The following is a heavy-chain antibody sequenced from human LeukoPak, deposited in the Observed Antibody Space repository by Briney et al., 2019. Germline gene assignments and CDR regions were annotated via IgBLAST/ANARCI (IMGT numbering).Heavy chain of an antibody. CDR1: GGSVSSSNW. Sequence: PSETLSLTCTVSGGSVSSSNWWSWVRQPPGKGLEWIGEIYHSGSTNYNPSLKSRVTISVDKSKNQFSLKLSSVTAADTAVYYCATYKAEYYYDSSGYYHDAFDIWGQGTMVTVSS. V-gene: IGHV4-4*02. J-gene: IGHJ3*02. D-gene: IGHD3-22*01. CDR2: IYHSGST. CDR3: ATYKAEYYYDSSGYYHDAFDI.